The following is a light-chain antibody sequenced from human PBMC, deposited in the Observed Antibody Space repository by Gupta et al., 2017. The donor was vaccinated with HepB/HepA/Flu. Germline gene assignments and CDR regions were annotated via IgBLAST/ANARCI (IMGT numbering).Light chain of an antibody. CDR2: DAT. Sequence: DIQMTQSPSSLSASVGDRVTITCRASQSISSSLNWYQQRPGKAPKLLIYDATTLQSGVPSRFSGSGSGTVFSLSIVSLQPEDFVTYYCQQNYRTPKTFGQGTRVEVK. CDR3: QQNYRTPKT. J-gene: IGKJ1*01. CDR1: QSISSS. V-gene: IGKV1-39*01.